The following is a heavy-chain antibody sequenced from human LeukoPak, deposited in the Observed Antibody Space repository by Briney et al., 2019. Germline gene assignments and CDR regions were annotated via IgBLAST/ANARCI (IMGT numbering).Heavy chain of an antibody. Sequence: PGGSLRLSCAASGFTFSSYWMHWVRQAPGKGLVWVSHINNDGGSITYADSVKGRFTISRDNAKNTVFLQMNSLRAEGTAVYYCATSDSSGYYFSYYWGQGTLVTVSS. CDR2: INNDGGSI. V-gene: IGHV3-74*01. CDR3: ATSDSSGYYFSYY. D-gene: IGHD3-22*01. J-gene: IGHJ4*02. CDR1: GFTFSSYW.